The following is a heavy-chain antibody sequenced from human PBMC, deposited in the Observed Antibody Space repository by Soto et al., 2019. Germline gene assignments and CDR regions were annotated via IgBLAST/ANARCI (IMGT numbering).Heavy chain of an antibody. D-gene: IGHD5-18*01. CDR3: ARAMDKAKRYYYFYGMDV. CDR1: GGTFSSYA. V-gene: IGHV1-69*06. J-gene: IGHJ6*02. Sequence: SVKVSCKASGGTFSSYAISWVRQAPGQGLEWMGGIIPIFGTANYAQKFQGRVTITADKSTSTAYMELSSLRSEDTAVYYCARAMDKAKRYYYFYGMDVWGQGTTVTVPS. CDR2: IIPIFGTA.